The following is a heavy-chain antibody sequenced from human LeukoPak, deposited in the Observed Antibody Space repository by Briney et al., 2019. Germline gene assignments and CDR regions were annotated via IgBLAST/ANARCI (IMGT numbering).Heavy chain of an antibody. CDR3: TTDLRYFDRTGFAFDI. Sequence: RSGGSLRLSCAASGFTFSNAWVSWVRQAPGKGLEWVGRITSKTDGGTTDYIAPVKGRFTISRDDSKNTLYLQMNSLKAEDTSVYYCTTDLRYFDRTGFAFDIWGQGTMVTVSS. CDR1: GFTFSNAW. CDR2: ITSKTDGGTT. D-gene: IGHD3-9*01. V-gene: IGHV3-15*01. J-gene: IGHJ3*02.